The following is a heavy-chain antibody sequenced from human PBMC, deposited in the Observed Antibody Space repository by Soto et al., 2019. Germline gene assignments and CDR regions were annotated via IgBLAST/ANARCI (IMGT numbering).Heavy chain of an antibody. CDR3: AKGRGSGWAWFDP. CDR2: ISDTGAST. CDR1: GFTFKESA. Sequence: PGGSLRLSCAASGFTFKESAMNWVRQAPGKGLEWVASISDTGASTWYAESVRGRLSISRDNSKNTLYLQMNSLSGEDTAVYYCAKGRGSGWAWFDPWGRGTLVTVSS. V-gene: IGHV3-23*01. D-gene: IGHD6-19*01. J-gene: IGHJ5*02.